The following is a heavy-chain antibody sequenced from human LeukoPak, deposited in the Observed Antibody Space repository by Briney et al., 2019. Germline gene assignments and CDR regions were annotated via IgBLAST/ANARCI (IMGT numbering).Heavy chain of an antibody. V-gene: IGHV3-7*01. CDR3: ASYRVSHGMDV. J-gene: IGHJ6*02. CDR1: GFTFSTYW. CDR2: IKGDGSEK. Sequence: GGSLRLSRAASGFTFSTYWMAWVRQVLGKGLEWVANIKGDGSEKYHGDSVTGRFTISRDNAKNSLYLQMNSLRAEDTAIYYCASYRVSHGMDVWGQGTTVTVSS. D-gene: IGHD1-26*01.